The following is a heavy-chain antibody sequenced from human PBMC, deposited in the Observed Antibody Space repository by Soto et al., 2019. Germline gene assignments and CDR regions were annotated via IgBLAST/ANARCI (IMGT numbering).Heavy chain of an antibody. J-gene: IGHJ6*02. D-gene: IGHD4-17*01. V-gene: IGHV1-69*13. CDR3: ARMRVTTTTDYYYYGMDV. Sequence: GASVKVSCKASGGTFSSYAISWVRQAPGQRLEWMGGIIPIFGTANYAQKFQGRVTITADESTSTAYMELSSPRSEDTAVYYCARMRVTTTTDYYYYGMDVWGQGTTVTVSS. CDR2: IIPIFGTA. CDR1: GGTFSSYA.